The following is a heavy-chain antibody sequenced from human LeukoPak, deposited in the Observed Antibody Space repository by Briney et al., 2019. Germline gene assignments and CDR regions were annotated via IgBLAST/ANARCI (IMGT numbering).Heavy chain of an antibody. CDR3: ARDPLTAGTTSLPFDP. Sequence: ASVKVSCKASGYTFTGYYMHWVRQAPGQGLEWMGIINPSGGSTSYAQKFQGRVTMTRDTSTSTVYMELSSLRSEDTAVYYCARDPLTAGTTSLPFDPWGQGTLVTVSS. V-gene: IGHV1-46*01. J-gene: IGHJ5*02. CDR2: INPSGGST. CDR1: GYTFTGYY. D-gene: IGHD1-7*01.